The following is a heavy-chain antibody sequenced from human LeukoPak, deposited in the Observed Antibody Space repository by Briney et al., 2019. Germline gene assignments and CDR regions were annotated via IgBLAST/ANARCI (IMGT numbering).Heavy chain of an antibody. CDR2: IYPGDSDT. J-gene: IGHJ4*02. V-gene: IGHV5-51*01. CDR1: GYSFTSYW. CDR3: ARIPDYYDSSGYYRSSGYFDY. D-gene: IGHD3-22*01. Sequence: GESLKISCKGSGYSFTSYWIGWVRQMPGKGLEWMGIIYPGDSDTRYSPSFQGQVTISADKSISTAYLQWSRLKASDTAMYYCARIPDYYDSSGYYRSSGYFDYWGQGTLVTVSS.